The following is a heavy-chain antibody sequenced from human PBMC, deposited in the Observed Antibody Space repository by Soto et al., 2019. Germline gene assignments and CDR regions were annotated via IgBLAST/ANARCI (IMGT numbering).Heavy chain of an antibody. V-gene: IGHV3-21*01. Sequence: EVQLVESGGGLVKPGGSLRLSCAASGFTFSSYSMNWVRQAPGKGLEWVSSISSSSSYIYYADSGKGRFTSSRDNAKNSLYLQMNSLRAEDTAVYSCARDQPGYSYGYGLGYWGQGTLVTVSS. J-gene: IGHJ4*02. CDR2: ISSSSSYI. CDR1: GFTFSSYS. D-gene: IGHD5-18*01. CDR3: ARDQPGYSYGYGLGY.